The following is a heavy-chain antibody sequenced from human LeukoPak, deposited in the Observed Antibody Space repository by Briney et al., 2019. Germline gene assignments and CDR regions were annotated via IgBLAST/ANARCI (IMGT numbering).Heavy chain of an antibody. CDR1: GGSISSSSYY. J-gene: IGHJ4*02. CDR2: IYYSGST. Sequence: PSETLSLTCTVSGGSISSSSYYWGWIRQPPGKGLEWIGSIYYSGSTYYNPSLKSRVTISVDTSKNQFSLKLSSVTAADTAVYYCARDTGGVVVINPFDYWGQGTLVTVSS. D-gene: IGHD3-22*01. V-gene: IGHV4-39*07. CDR3: ARDTGGVVVINPFDY.